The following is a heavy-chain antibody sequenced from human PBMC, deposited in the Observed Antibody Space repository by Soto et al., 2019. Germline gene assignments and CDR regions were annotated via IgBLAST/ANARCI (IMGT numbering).Heavy chain of an antibody. V-gene: IGHV3-23*01. CDR1: GFTFSSYA. J-gene: IGHJ4*02. Sequence: EVQLLESGGGLVQPGGSLRLSCAASGFTFSSYAMSWVRQAPGKGLVWVSAISGSGGSTYYADSVKGRFTISKDNCKNALYQQMTSPRAEDTAVHDSAKAGLIEVAPADYNAWGQGTLVTVSS. CDR3: AKAGLIEVAPADYNA. D-gene: IGHD2-2*01. CDR2: ISGSGGST.